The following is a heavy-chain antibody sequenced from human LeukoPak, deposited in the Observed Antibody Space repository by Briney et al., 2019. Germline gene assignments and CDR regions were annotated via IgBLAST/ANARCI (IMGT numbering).Heavy chain of an antibody. CDR2: IYYSGST. J-gene: IGHJ6*03. CDR1: GGSISSSSYY. V-gene: IGHV4-39*01. CDR3: ARTICNSSGWFLGHYYYYYYYMDV. D-gene: IGHD6-19*01. Sequence: SETLSLTCTVSGGSISSSSYYWGWIRQPPGKGLEWIGSIYYSGSTYYNPSLKSRVTISVDTSKNQFSLKLSSVTAADTAVYYCARTICNSSGWFLGHYYYYYYYMDVWGKGTTVTISS.